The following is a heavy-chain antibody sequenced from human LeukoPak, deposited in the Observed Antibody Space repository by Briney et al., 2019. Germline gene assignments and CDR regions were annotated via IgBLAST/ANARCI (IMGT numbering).Heavy chain of an antibody. CDR2: IIPIFGTA. Sequence: SVKVSCKASGGTFSSYAISWVRQAPGQGLEWMGRIIPIFGTANYAQKFQGRVTITADKSTSTAYMELSSLRSEDTAVYYCASDGSGGYSYGYYYYYYMDVWGKGTTVTVSS. D-gene: IGHD5-18*01. CDR3: ASDGSGGYSYGYYYYYYMDV. J-gene: IGHJ6*03. V-gene: IGHV1-69*06. CDR1: GGTFSSYA.